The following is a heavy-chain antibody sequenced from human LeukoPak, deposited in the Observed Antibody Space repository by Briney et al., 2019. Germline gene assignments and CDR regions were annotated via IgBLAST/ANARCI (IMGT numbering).Heavy chain of an antibody. CDR3: VPSGRGRDWFDP. D-gene: IGHD3-10*01. J-gene: IGHJ5*02. CDR1: GFTFSSYW. V-gene: IGHV3-7*01. Sequence: PGGSLRLSCAASGFTFSSYWMSWVRQAPGKGLEWVANIKQDGSEKYYVDSVEGRFTISRDNAKKSLYLQMNSLRVEDMGVYYCVPSGRGRDWFDPWGQGSLVTVSS. CDR2: IKQDGSEK.